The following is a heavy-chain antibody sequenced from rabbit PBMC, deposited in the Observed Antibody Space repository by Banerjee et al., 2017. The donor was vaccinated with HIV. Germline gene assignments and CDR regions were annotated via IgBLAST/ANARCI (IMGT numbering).Heavy chain of an antibody. V-gene: IGHV1S45*01. D-gene: IGHD8-1*01. CDR1: GFSFSSSYY. Sequence: QEQLEESGGDLVKPEGSLTLTCTASGFSFSSSYYMCWVRQAPGKGLELIACIYTGSSGSTYYASWAKGRFTISKTSSTTVTLQMTSLTAADTATYFCARDAGSSSGLWGQGTLVTVS. J-gene: IGHJ4*01. CDR2: IYTGSSGST. CDR3: ARDAGSSSGL.